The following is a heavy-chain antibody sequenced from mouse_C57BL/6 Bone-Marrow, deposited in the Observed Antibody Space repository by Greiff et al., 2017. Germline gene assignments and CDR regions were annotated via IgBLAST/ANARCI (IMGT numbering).Heavy chain of an antibody. V-gene: IGHV1-72*01. Sequence: QVHVKQPGAELVKPGASVKLSCKASGYTFTSYWMHWVKQRPGRGLEWIGRIDPTSGGTKYNEKFKSKATLTVDKPSSTAYMQLSSLTSEDSAVYYCARGPSYYGSSFAYWGQGTLVTVSA. CDR2: IDPTSGGT. CDR3: ARGPSYYGSSFAY. CDR1: GYTFTSYW. J-gene: IGHJ3*01. D-gene: IGHD1-1*01.